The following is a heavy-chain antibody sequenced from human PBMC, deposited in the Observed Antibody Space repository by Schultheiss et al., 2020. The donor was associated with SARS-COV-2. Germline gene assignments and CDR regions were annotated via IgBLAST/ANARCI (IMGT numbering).Heavy chain of an antibody. D-gene: IGHD4-23*01. J-gene: IGHJ6*02. CDR2: INHSGST. V-gene: IGHV4-34*01. Sequence: SETLSLTCAVYGGSFSGYYWSWIRQPPGKGLEWIGEINHSGSTNYNPSLKSRVTISVDTSKNQFSLKLSSVTAADTAVYYCARTSASTVAMPIWGQGTTVTVS. CDR1: GGSFSGYY. CDR3: ARTSASTVAMPI.